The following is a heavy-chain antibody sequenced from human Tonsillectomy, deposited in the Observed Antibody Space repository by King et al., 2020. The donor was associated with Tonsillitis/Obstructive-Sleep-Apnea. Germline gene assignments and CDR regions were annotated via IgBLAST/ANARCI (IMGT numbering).Heavy chain of an antibody. CDR1: GFTFSSYS. D-gene: IGHD3-3*01. Sequence: VQLVESGGGLVQPGGSLRLSCAASGFTFSSYSMNWVRQAPGKGLEWVSYISSSSSTIYYADSVKGGFTISRDNAKNSLYLQMNSLRDEDTAVYYCARVGITIFGAYYYYMDVWGKGTTVTVSS. V-gene: IGHV3-48*02. CDR2: ISSSSSTI. J-gene: IGHJ6*03. CDR3: ARVGITIFGAYYYYMDV.